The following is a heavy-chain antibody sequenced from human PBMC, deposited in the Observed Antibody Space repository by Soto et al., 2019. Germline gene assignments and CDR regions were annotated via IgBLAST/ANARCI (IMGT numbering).Heavy chain of an antibody. CDR3: ARATRHRRHDY. CDR2: INHSGST. J-gene: IGHJ4*02. V-gene: IGHV4-34*01. Sequence: SETLSLTCAVYGGSFSGYYWSWIRQPPGKGLEWIGEINHSGSTNYNPSLKSRVTISVDTSKNQFSLKLSSVTAADTAVYYCARATRHRRHDYWGQGTLVTVSS. CDR1: GGSFSGYY.